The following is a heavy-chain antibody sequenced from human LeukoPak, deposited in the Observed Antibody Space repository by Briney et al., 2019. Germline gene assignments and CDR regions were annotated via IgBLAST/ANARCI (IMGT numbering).Heavy chain of an antibody. Sequence: PGGSLRLSCAASGFTFSRYAMSWVRQAPGKGLEWVANIKQDATEKYYVDSVKGRFTISRDNAKNSLYLQMISLRAEDTAVYYCARDFYFMDVWGRGTTVTVSS. CDR1: GFTFSRYA. CDR3: ARDFYFMDV. J-gene: IGHJ6*03. V-gene: IGHV3-7*01. CDR2: IKQDATEK.